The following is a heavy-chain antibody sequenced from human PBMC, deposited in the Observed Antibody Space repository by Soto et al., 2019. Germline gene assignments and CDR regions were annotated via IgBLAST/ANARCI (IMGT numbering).Heavy chain of an antibody. CDR3: ATLPPRFVVVVLPIPA. V-gene: IGHV4-4*02. CDR2: VYHTGST. Sequence: QVQLQQSGPRLARPSGTLSLTCVVSGGSISSTNWWTWVRQTPGKGLEWIGEVYHTGSTKYNPSLKNRVTSSLYNSNNPFALDLKSVTAAVTAVYYCATLPPRFVVVVLPIPAWGQGTLVTVSS. CDR1: GGSISSTNW. J-gene: IGHJ4*02. D-gene: IGHD2-15*01.